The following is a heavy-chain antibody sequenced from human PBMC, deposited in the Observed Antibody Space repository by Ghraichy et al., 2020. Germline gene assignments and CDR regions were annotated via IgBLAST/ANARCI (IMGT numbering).Heavy chain of an antibody. CDR1: GFTFSSYW. V-gene: IGHV3-7*01. J-gene: IGHJ3*02. Sequence: LSLTCAASGFTFSSYWMNWVRQAPGKGLEWVANIKQDGNEKYYVDSVKGRFTISRDNAKKSLYLQMNSLRAEDTAVYYCARSTSTVRYDFWSGYYHDAFDIWGQGTMVTVSS. CDR3: ARSTSTVRYDFWSGYYHDAFDI. D-gene: IGHD3-3*01. CDR2: IKQDGNEK.